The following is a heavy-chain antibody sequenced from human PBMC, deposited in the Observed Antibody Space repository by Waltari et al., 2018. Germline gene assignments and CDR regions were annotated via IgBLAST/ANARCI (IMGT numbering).Heavy chain of an antibody. CDR3: ARGPLVIFGVVPPYYFDY. CDR1: GGSFSGYY. V-gene: IGHV4-34*01. J-gene: IGHJ4*02. D-gene: IGHD3-3*01. CDR2: INHSGTT. Sequence: QVQLQQWGAGLLKPSETLSLTCAVYGGSFSGYYWSWIRQPPGKGLEWIGEINHSGTTNYNPSLKSRVTISVDTSKNQFSLKLSSVTAADTAVYYCARGPLVIFGVVPPYYFDYWGQGTLVTVSS.